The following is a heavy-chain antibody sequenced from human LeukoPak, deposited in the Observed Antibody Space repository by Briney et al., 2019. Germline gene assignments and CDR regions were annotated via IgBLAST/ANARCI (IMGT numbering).Heavy chain of an antibody. CDR1: GFYFSSNW. D-gene: IGHD3-3*01. CDR3: AKDHYWSIDY. V-gene: IGHV3-74*01. J-gene: IGHJ4*02. CDR2: IKGDGIST. Sequence: GGSLRLSCAASGFYFSSNWMHWVRHAPGQGLVWVSRIKGDGISTNYADSVKGRFTISRDIAKYTLYLQMNSLRAEDTGVYYCAKDHYWSIDYWGRGTLVTVSS.